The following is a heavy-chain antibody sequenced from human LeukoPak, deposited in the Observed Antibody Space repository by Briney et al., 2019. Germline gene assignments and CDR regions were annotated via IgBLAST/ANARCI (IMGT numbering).Heavy chain of an antibody. V-gene: IGHV4-59*12. CDR3: ARDPSGSFFNWFDP. J-gene: IGHJ5*02. CDR1: GRSISSYY. Sequence: SQTLSLICTVSGRSISSYYWSWIPQPPGKGLEWIGNIYYSGGTNYNPSLKSRVTISVDTSKNQFSLKLSSVTAADTAVYYCARDPSGSFFNWFDPWGQGTLVTVSS. CDR2: IYYSGGT. D-gene: IGHD1-26*01.